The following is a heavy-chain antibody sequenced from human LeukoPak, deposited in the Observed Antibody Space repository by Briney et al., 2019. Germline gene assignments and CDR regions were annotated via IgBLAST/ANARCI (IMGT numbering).Heavy chain of an antibody. J-gene: IGHJ4*02. CDR3: ASLPYYYDSRKTLIDY. CDR2: ISYDGSNK. D-gene: IGHD3-22*01. V-gene: IGHV3-30*04. Sequence: PGRSLRLSCAASGFTFSSYAMHWVRQAPGKGLEWVAVISYDGSNKYYADSVKGRFTISRDNSKNTLYLQMNSLRAEDTAVYYCASLPYYYDSRKTLIDYWGQGTLVTVSS. CDR1: GFTFSSYA.